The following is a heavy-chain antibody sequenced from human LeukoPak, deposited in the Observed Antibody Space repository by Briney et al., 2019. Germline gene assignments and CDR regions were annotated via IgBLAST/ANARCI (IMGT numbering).Heavy chain of an antibody. CDR2: ISSSGSTI. Sequence: GGSLRLSCAASGFTFSSYEMNWVRQAPGKGLEWVSYISSSGSTIYYADSVKGRFTISRDNAKNSLYLQMNSLRAEDTAVYYCARDEDYYGSGPTNWFDPWGQGTLVTVSS. CDR1: GFTFSSYE. J-gene: IGHJ5*02. D-gene: IGHD3-10*01. CDR3: ARDEDYYGSGPTNWFDP. V-gene: IGHV3-48*03.